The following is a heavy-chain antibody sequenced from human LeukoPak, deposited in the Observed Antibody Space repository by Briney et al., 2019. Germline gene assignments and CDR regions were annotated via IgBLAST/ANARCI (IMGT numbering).Heavy chain of an antibody. CDR3: ARDGRYYHASGSCDY. J-gene: IGHJ4*02. D-gene: IGHD3-10*01. CDR2: IKQDAREK. Sequence: GGSLRLSCAASGFTFSRYWRSWVRQAPGKGLEWVANIKQDAREKYYVDSVKGRFTISRDNAKKSLYLQMNSLRAEDTAVYYCARDGRYYHASGSCDYWGQGTLVTVSS. CDR1: GFTFSRYW. V-gene: IGHV3-7*01.